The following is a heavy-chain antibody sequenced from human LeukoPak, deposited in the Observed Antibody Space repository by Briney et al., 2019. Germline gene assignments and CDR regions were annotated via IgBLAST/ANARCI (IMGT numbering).Heavy chain of an antibody. Sequence: PSETLSLTCAVYGGSFSGYYWSWIRQPPGKGLEWIGEINHSGSTNYNPSLKSRVTISVATSKNQFSLKLSSVTAADTAVYYCARSGYDFWSGYSQYFQHWGQGTLVTVSS. CDR2: INHSGST. CDR3: ARSGYDFWSGYSQYFQH. D-gene: IGHD3-3*01. CDR1: GGSFSGYY. V-gene: IGHV4-34*01. J-gene: IGHJ1*01.